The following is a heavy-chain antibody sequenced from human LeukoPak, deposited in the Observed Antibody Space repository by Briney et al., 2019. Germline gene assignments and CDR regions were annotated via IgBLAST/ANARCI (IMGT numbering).Heavy chain of an antibody. CDR1: GYTFTSYG. J-gene: IGHJ4*02. Sequence: ASVKVSCKASGYTFTSYGISWVRQAPGQGLERMGWISAYNGNTNYAQKLQGRVTMTTDTSTSTAYMELRSLRSDDTAVYYCAREAGGIAAAGIYYFDYWGQGTLVTVSS. CDR3: AREAGGIAAAGIYYFDY. V-gene: IGHV1-18*01. CDR2: ISAYNGNT. D-gene: IGHD6-13*01.